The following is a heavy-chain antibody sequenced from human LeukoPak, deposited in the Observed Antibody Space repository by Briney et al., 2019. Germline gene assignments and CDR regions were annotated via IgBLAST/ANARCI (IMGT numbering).Heavy chain of an antibody. Sequence: SETLSLTCAVSGGSIIISGYYWAWIRQPPGKGLEWIGSVFYNGDTYYNPSLRSRVTISVDTSKNQFSLTLNSVTAADTAVYYCAKSGDGRTDYWGQGTLVTVSS. V-gene: IGHV4-39*07. J-gene: IGHJ4*02. D-gene: IGHD3-10*01. CDR3: AKSGDGRTDY. CDR2: VFYNGDT. CDR1: GGSIIISGYY.